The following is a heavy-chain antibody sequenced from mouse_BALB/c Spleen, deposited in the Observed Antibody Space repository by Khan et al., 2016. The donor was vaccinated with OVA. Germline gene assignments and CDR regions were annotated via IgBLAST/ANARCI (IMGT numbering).Heavy chain of an antibody. J-gene: IGHJ1*01. V-gene: IGHV5-9-3*01. CDR1: GFTFSSYA. D-gene: IGHD1-1*01. Sequence: EVELVESGGGLVKPGGSLKLSCAASGFTFSSYAMSWVRQTPEKRLEWVATISSGGTYTYYPDSVKGRFTISRDTAKNTMYLQMNSLRCEDTAMYYCERPHITTEVATAYWFFDVWGAGTTVTVST. CDR2: ISSGGTYT. CDR3: ERPHITTEVATAYWFFDV.